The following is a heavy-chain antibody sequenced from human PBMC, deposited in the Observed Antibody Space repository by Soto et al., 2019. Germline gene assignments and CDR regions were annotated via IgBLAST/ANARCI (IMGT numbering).Heavy chain of an antibody. V-gene: IGHV3-21*01. Sequence: GGSLRLSCTASGFRFSSYGLNWVRQAPGKGLEWVSSISSGSSFIYYADSVKGRFTLSRANSTNSLYLQMNSLRADDTAIYYCTRVVLGGHYGSEFHFWGQGTQVT. CDR3: TRVVLGGHYGSEFHF. D-gene: IGHD4-17*01. CDR2: ISSGSSFI. J-gene: IGHJ4*02. CDR1: GFRFSSYG.